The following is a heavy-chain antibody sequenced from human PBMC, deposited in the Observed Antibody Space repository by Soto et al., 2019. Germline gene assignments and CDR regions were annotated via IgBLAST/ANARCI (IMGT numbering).Heavy chain of an antibody. J-gene: IGHJ4*02. CDR3: ARSLGYSSEYYFDY. Sequence: QVQLQESGPGLVKPSQTLSLTCTVSGGSISSGGYYWSWIRQFPGKGLEWIGYIFYTGSTSYSPSLKSRLTMSVDTSKKQFSLRLSSVTAADTAVYFSARSLGYSSEYYFDYWGQGTLVTVSS. D-gene: IGHD5-18*01. V-gene: IGHV4-31*03. CDR2: IFYTGST. CDR1: GGSISSGGYY.